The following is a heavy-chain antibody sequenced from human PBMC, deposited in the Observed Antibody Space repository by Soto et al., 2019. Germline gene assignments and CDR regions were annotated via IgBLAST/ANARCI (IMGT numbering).Heavy chain of an antibody. V-gene: IGHV4-59*01. Sequence: SETLSLTCTVSGGSISSYYWSWIRQPPGKGLEWIGYIYYSGSTNYNPSLKSRVTISVDTSKNQFSLKLSSVTAADTAVYYCARDTPIYYVSGSYYYGMDVWGQGTTVTVSS. CDR1: GGSISSYY. CDR2: IYYSGST. J-gene: IGHJ6*02. D-gene: IGHD3-10*01. CDR3: ARDTPIYYVSGSYYYGMDV.